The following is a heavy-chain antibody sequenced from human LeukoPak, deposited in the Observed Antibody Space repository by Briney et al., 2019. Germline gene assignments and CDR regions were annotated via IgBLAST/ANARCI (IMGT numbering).Heavy chain of an antibody. CDR3: ARDPLASGSYYGYFDY. CDR1: GGTFSSYA. J-gene: IGHJ4*02. D-gene: IGHD1-26*01. Sequence: SVKVSCKASGGTFSSYAISWVRQAPGQGLEWMGGIIPIFGTANYAQKFQGRVTITTDESTSTAYMELSSLRSEDTAVYYCARDPLASGSYYGYFDYWGQGTLVTVSS. CDR2: IIPIFGTA. V-gene: IGHV1-69*05.